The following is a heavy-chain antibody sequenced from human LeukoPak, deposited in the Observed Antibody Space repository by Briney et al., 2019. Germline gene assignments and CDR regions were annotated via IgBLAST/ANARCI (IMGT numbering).Heavy chain of an antibody. V-gene: IGHV3-74*01. J-gene: IGHJ5*02. D-gene: IGHD5-24*01. Sequence: GGSLRLSCAASGFTFSSYWMHWVRQAPGKGLVWVSRISKDGSSTYYADSVKGRFTISRDNAKNSLYLQMNSLRAEDTAVYYCARGRWLQLPWGQGTLVTVSS. CDR3: ARGRWLQLP. CDR1: GFTFSSYW. CDR2: ISKDGSST.